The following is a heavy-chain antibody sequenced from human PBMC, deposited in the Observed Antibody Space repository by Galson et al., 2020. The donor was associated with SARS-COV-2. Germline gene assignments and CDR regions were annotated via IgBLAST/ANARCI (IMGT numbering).Heavy chain of an antibody. CDR2: ISGSGGST. CDR1: GFTFSSYA. CDR3: AKDRLEAWVYYYDSSVYYSGY. D-gene: IGHD3-22*01. V-gene: IGHV3-23*01. Sequence: GGSLRLSCAPSGFTFSSYAMSWVRQPPGKGLEWVSAISGSGGSTYYADSVKGRFTISRDNSKNTLYLQMNSLRAEDPAVYYCAKDRLEAWVYYYDSSVYYSGYWGQGTLVTVSS. J-gene: IGHJ4*02.